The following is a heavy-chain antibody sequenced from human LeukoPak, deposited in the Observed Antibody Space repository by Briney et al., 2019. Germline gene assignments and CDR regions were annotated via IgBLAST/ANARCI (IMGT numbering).Heavy chain of an antibody. CDR2: IYPSGGST. V-gene: IGHV1-46*01. CDR3: AGEGGVAVALAEYFQH. Sequence: GASVKVSCKASGYTFTSYYMHWVRQAPGQGLEWMGIIYPSGGSTSYAQKFQGRVTMTRDTSTSTVYMELSSLRSEDTAVYYCAGEGGVAVALAEYFQHWGQGTLVTVSS. D-gene: IGHD6-19*01. J-gene: IGHJ1*01. CDR1: GYTFTSYY.